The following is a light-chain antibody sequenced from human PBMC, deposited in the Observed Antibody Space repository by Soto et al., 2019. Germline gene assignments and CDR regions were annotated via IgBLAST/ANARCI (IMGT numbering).Light chain of an antibody. V-gene: IGKV3-15*01. CDR1: QSISTK. J-gene: IGKJ4*01. Sequence: IVITQSPATLSFSPSERATLSCRASQSISTKLAWYQQKPGQAPRLLIYGASTRATGIPVRFSGSGSGTEFTLTITSLQFEDFAVYYCQEYNDWRPITFGGGTKVDI. CDR3: QEYNDWRPIT. CDR2: GAS.